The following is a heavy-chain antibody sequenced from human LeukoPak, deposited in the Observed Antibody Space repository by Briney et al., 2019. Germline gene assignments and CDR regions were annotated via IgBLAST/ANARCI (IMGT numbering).Heavy chain of an antibody. J-gene: IGHJ4*02. CDR2: IPYDGSNK. V-gene: IGHV3-30*18. D-gene: IGHD3-3*01. Sequence: GGSLRLSCAASGFPFSSYGMHWVRQAPGKGLEWVAVIPYDGSNKYYADSVKGRFTISRDNSKNTLYLQMNSLRAEDTAVYYCAKGGDFWSGGSDYWGQGTLVTVSS. CDR3: AKGGDFWSGGSDY. CDR1: GFPFSSYG.